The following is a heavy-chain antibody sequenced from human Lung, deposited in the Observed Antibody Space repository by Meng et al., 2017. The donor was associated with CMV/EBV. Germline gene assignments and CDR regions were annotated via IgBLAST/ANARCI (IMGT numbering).Heavy chain of an antibody. J-gene: IGHJ4*02. CDR3: ARAPGLSLAAAASDAYFDK. CDR1: GYTFTNYY. V-gene: IGHV1-2*02. Sequence: ASVKVSCKASGYTFTNYYIHWVRQAPGQGLEWMGWIKPNSGATNYVQKFQGRLTVTRDTSITTAYMELTRLRSDDTAVYYCARAPGLSLAAAASDAYFDKWXQGTLVXVSS. CDR2: IKPNSGAT. D-gene: IGHD6-13*01.